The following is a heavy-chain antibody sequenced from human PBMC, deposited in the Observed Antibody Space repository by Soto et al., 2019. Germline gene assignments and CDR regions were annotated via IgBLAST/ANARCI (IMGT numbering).Heavy chain of an antibody. CDR1: GFTFSSYA. D-gene: IGHD5-12*01. CDR3: ARDRSVWDGYNYPLFDY. J-gene: IGHJ4*02. Sequence: GGSLRLSCAASGFTFSSYAMSWVRQAPGKGLKWVSTISGSGGSTYYAESVKGRFTISRDNSKNTLYLQMNSLRAEDTAVYYCARDRSVWDGYNYPLFDYWGQGTLVTVSS. CDR2: ISGSGGST. V-gene: IGHV3-23*01.